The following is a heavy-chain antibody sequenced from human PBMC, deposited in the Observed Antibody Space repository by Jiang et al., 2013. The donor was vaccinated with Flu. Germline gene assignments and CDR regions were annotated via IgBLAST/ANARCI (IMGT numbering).Heavy chain of an antibody. V-gene: IGHV5-51*01. D-gene: IGHD3-22*01. CDR2: IYPGDSDT. CDR3: ARARRDSSGYPSDLERGDYYFDY. Sequence: SGYSFTSYWIGWVRQMPGKGLEWMGIIYPGDSDTRYSPSFQGQVTISADKSISTAYLQWSSLKASDTAMYYCARARRDSSGYPSDLERGDYYFDYWGQGTLVTVSS. CDR1: GYSFTSYW. J-gene: IGHJ4*02.